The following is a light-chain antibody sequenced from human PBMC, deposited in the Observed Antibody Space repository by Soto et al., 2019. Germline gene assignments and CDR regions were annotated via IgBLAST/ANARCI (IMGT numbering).Light chain of an antibody. CDR1: QSVSSTY. V-gene: IGKV3-20*01. J-gene: IGKJ1*01. CDR2: GAS. CDR3: QQYGSSPWT. Sequence: EIVLTQSPGTLSLSPGERATLSCRASQSVSSTYLAWYQLNPGQAPRLLIYGASSRATSMPDWFSGSGSGTDFSRTIGRLALEDFASYYWQQYGSSPWTFGQGAKVVIK.